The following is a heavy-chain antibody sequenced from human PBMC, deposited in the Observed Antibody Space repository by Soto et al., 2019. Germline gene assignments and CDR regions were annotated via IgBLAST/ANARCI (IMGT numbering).Heavy chain of an antibody. CDR3: ARGAVRYCSGGSCYTNWFDP. J-gene: IGHJ5*02. Sequence: SETLSLTCTVSGGSISSGDYYWSWIRQPPVKGLEWIGYIYYSGSTYYNPSLKSRVTISVDTSKNQFSLKLSSVTAADTAVYYCARGAVRYCSGGSCYTNWFDPWGQGTLVTVSS. D-gene: IGHD2-15*01. V-gene: IGHV4-30-4*01. CDR1: GGSISSGDYY. CDR2: IYYSGST.